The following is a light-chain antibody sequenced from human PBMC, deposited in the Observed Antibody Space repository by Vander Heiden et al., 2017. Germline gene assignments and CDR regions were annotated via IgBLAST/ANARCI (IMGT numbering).Light chain of an antibody. Sequence: EIVLTQSPATLSLSPGERATLACRASQSVSSSYLAWYQQKPCQAPRLLIYGASSRATGIPDRFSASGSGTDFTLTISRLEPEDFAVYYCQHDCCSPPLTFGGGTRVELK. V-gene: IGKV3-20*01. CDR1: QSVSSSY. CDR2: GAS. J-gene: IGKJ4*01. CDR3: QHDCCSPPLT.